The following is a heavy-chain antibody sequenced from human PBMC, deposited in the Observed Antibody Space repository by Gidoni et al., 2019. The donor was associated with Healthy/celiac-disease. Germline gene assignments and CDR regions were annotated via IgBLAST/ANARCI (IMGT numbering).Heavy chain of an antibody. D-gene: IGHD3-10*01. CDR2: IKSKTDGGTT. CDR3: TTEAHVLLWFGQLGAFDI. Sequence: EVQLVESGGGLVKPGGSLRLSCAASGFTFSNAWMSWVRQAPGKGLEWVGRIKSKTDGGTTDYAAPVKGRFTISRDDSKNTLYLPMNSLKTEDTAVYYCTTEAHVLLWFGQLGAFDIWGQGTMVTVSS. CDR1: GFTFSNAW. J-gene: IGHJ3*02. V-gene: IGHV3-15*01.